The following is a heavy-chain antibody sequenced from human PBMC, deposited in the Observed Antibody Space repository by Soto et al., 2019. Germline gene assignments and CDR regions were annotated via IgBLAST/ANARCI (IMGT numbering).Heavy chain of an antibody. Sequence: QVQLVQSGAEVKKPGSSVKVSCKASGGTFSSYAISWVLQAPGQGLEWMGGIIPIFGTANYAQKFQGRVTIPADEATSTAYMELSSLRSEDTAVYYWARDGEIAAALDYWGQGTLVTVSS. CDR3: ARDGEIAAALDY. V-gene: IGHV1-69*01. D-gene: IGHD6-13*01. J-gene: IGHJ4*02. CDR2: IIPIFGTA. CDR1: GGTFSSYA.